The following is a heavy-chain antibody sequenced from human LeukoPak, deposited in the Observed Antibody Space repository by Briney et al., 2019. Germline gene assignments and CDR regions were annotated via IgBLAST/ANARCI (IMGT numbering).Heavy chain of an antibody. CDR3: ARDHRANGNFVSATTFDF. CDR1: GYSSTSYA. V-gene: IGHV1-3*01. D-gene: IGHD2/OR15-2a*01. Sequence: GASVKVSCKASGYSSTSYAMHWVSQALGQRPEWMGWINVDSGNTKYSEKFQDRVTITRDTSAGTAYVELSRLSSEDTAIYYCARDHRANGNFVSATTFDFWGQGTLVTVSS. CDR2: INVDSGNT. J-gene: IGHJ4*02.